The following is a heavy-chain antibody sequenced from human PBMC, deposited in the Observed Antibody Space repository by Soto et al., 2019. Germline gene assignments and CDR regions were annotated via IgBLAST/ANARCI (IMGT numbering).Heavy chain of an antibody. Sequence: KVSCKASGYTFTSYGISWVRQAPGQGLEWMGWISAYNGNTNYAQKLQGRVTMTTDTSTSTAYMELRSLRSDDTAVYYCARDHDYGDYVLVYYYGMDVWGQGTTVTVSS. CDR3: ARDHDYGDYVLVYYYGMDV. CDR1: GYTFTSYG. J-gene: IGHJ6*02. D-gene: IGHD4-17*01. V-gene: IGHV1-18*04. CDR2: ISAYNGNT.